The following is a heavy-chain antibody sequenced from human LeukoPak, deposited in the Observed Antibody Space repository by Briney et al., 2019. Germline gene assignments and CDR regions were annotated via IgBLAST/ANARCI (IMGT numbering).Heavy chain of an antibody. Sequence: ASVKVSCKASGYTFTSYGISWVRQAPGQGLEWMGWISGYNGNTIYAQKLQGRVTMTTDTPTSIAYLELRSLTSDDTAIYYCARDWGGVEVTGTQFDYWGQGTLVTVSS. D-gene: IGHD2-21*02. CDR2: ISGYNGNT. V-gene: IGHV1-18*01. CDR3: ARDWGGVEVTGTQFDY. J-gene: IGHJ4*02. CDR1: GYTFTSYG.